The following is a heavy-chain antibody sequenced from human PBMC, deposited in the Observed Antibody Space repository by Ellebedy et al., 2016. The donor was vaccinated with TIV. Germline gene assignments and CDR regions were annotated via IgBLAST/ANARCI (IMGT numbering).Heavy chain of an antibody. D-gene: IGHD5-12*01. CDR3: ARDSGYDSMEVS. CDR2: ISVYNGNT. V-gene: IGHV1-18*04. J-gene: IGHJ5*02. Sequence: AASVKVSCKASGYTFTSYDISWVRQAPGQGLEWMGWISVYNGNTNYAQKLQGRVTMTTDKSTTPAYMELTSLRSDDTAVYYCARDSGYDSMEVSWGQGTLVTVSS. CDR1: GYTFTSYD.